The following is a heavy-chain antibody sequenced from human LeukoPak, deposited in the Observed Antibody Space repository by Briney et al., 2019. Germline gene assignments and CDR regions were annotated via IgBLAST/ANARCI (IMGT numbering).Heavy chain of an antibody. Sequence: PGGSLRLSCAASGFTFSSYGMHWVRQAPGKGLEWVAFIRYDGSNKYYADSVKGRFTISRDNSKNTLYLQMNSLRAEDTAVYYCANNVVVPAAIEDYYYYMDVWGKGTTVTVSS. J-gene: IGHJ6*03. CDR1: GFTFSSYG. CDR3: ANNVVVPAAIEDYYYYMDV. V-gene: IGHV3-30*02. CDR2: IRYDGSNK. D-gene: IGHD2-2*02.